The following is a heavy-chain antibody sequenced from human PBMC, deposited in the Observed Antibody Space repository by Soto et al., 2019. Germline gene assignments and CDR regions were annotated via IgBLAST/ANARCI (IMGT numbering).Heavy chain of an antibody. CDR3: TRKRFGMDV. V-gene: IGHV3-7*03. CDR1: GFTFSNSW. J-gene: IGHJ6*02. Sequence: GGSLRLSCAASGFTFSNSWMSWVRQAPGKGLEWVANIKEDGSEKDYVDPVKGRFTITRDNAKNSLYLQMNNLRAEDTAVYFCTRKRFGMDVWGQGTTVTVSS. CDR2: IKEDGSEK.